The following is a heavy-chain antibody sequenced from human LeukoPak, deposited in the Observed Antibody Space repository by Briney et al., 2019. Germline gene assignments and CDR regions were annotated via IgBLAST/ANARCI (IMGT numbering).Heavy chain of an antibody. D-gene: IGHD3-10*01. CDR3: AKHGGSGVTLENWFDP. V-gene: IGHV3-23*01. CDR1: GFIFSSYA. J-gene: IGHJ5*02. Sequence: PGGSLRLSCAASGFIFSSYAMSWVRQAPGKGLEWVSDISGRGGSTYYADSVKGRFTISRDSSKNTLYLQMNSLRAEDTAVYYCAKHGGSGVTLENWFDPWGQGTLVTVSS. CDR2: ISGRGGST.